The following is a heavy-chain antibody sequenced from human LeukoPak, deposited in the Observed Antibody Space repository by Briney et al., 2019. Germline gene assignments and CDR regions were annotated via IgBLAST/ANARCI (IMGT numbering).Heavy chain of an antibody. D-gene: IGHD4-23*01. CDR3: AKDHVYGGADD. CDR2: ISGDGKTT. CDR1: GFTFNRYA. V-gene: IGHV3-43*02. Sequence: PGGSLRLSCAASGFTFNRYAMHWVRHAPGKGLEWVGLISGDGKTTYYLDSVKGRFTISRDNSKNSLYLHMNSLRSEDTALYYCAKDHVYGGADDWGQGTLVTVSS. J-gene: IGHJ4*02.